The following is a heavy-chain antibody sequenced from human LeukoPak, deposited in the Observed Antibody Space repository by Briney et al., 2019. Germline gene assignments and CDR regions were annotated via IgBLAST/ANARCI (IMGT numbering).Heavy chain of an antibody. V-gene: IGHV1-2*02. J-gene: IGHJ4*02. Sequence: ASVKVSCKASGCTFTGYYMHWVRQAPGQGLEWMGWINPNSGGTNYAQKFQGRVTMTRDTSISTAYMELSRLRSDDTAVYYCARDSAAAETADYWGQGTLVTVSS. CDR2: INPNSGGT. CDR3: ARDSAAAETADY. CDR1: GCTFTGYY. D-gene: IGHD6-13*01.